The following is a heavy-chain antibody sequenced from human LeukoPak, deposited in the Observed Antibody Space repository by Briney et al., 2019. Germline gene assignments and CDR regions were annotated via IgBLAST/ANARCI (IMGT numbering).Heavy chain of an antibody. J-gene: IGHJ4*02. CDR2: ISYDGSNK. CDR1: GFNFSSYG. CDR3: ARGSLTDCSGGRCFSGYFGS. V-gene: IGHV3-30*03. D-gene: IGHD2-15*01. Sequence: PGGSLRLSCAASGFNFSSYGMHWVRQAPGKGLEWVAVISYDGSNKYYADSVKGRFTISRDNSKNTLYLQMNSLRPEDTAVYYCARGSLTDCSGGRCFSGYFGSWGQGSLVTVSS.